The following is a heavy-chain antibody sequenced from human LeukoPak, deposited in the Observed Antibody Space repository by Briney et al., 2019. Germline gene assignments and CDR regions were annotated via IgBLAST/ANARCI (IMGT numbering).Heavy chain of an antibody. CDR3: ASIFYDSSGFESFQH. D-gene: IGHD3-22*01. CDR1: GYTFTGYY. CDR2: INPKSGDT. Sequence: ASVKVSCKASGYTFTGYYMHWVRQAPGQGLKWMGWINPKSGDTNYTQKFQGRVTMTRDTSISTAYMELSRLRSDDTAVYYCASIFYDSSGFESFQHWGQGTLVTVSS. J-gene: IGHJ1*01. V-gene: IGHV1-2*02.